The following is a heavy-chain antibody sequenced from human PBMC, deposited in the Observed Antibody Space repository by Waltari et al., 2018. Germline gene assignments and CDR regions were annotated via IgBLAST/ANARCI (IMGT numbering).Heavy chain of an antibody. Sequence: QLQLQESGPGLVKPSETLSLTCSVSGGSITTHRHYWGWIRQPPGQGLEWIGTIPYNGATYTSPSLESRLTMSRDTSKNQLSLTLGSVTAADTSVYFCATYIGASIGTAAFDVWGQGTMVTVSS. V-gene: IGHV4-39*01. J-gene: IGHJ3*01. CDR3: ATYIGASIGTAAFDV. CDR1: GGSITTHRHY. D-gene: IGHD5-12*01. CDR2: IPYNGAT.